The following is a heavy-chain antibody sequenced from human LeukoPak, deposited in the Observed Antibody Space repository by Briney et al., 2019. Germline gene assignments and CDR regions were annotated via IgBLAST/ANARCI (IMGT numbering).Heavy chain of an antibody. CDR1: GGTFSSYA. D-gene: IGHD2-2*01. V-gene: IGHV1-69*05. CDR3: ARVPRLRYCSSTSCYAEY. Sequence: SVKVSCKASGGTFSSYAISWVRQAPGQGLEWMGGIIPIFGTATYAQKFQGRVTITTDESTSTSYMELSSLRSEDTAVYYCARVPRLRYCSSTSCYAEYWGQGTLVTVSS. J-gene: IGHJ4*02. CDR2: IIPIFGTA.